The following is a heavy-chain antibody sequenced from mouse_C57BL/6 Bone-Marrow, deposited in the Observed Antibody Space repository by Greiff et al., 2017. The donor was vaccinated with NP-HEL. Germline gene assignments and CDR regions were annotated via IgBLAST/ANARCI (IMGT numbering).Heavy chain of an antibody. CDR2: ISYDGSN. Sequence: EVQLVESGPGLVKPSQSLSLTCSVTGYSITSGYYWNWIRQFPGNKLEWMGYISYDGSNNYNPSLKNRISTTRDTSKNQFFLKLNSVTTEDTATYYCAREGAYYSNRDHWGQGTTLTVSS. J-gene: IGHJ2*01. CDR3: AREGAYYSNRDH. CDR1: GYSITSGYY. V-gene: IGHV3-6*01. D-gene: IGHD2-5*01.